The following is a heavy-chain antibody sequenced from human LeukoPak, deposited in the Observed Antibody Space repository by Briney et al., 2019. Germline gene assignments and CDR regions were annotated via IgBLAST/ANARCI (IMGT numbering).Heavy chain of an antibody. V-gene: IGHV3-48*01. J-gene: IGHJ3*02. CDR2: ISSSSSTI. D-gene: IGHD3-22*01. CDR3: ATHFDSSGPDAFDI. Sequence: HSGGSLRLSCAASGFTFSSYSMNWVRQAPGKGLEWVSYISSSSSTIYYADSVKGRFTISRDNAKNSLYLQMNSLRAEDTAVYYCATHFDSSGPDAFDIWGQGTMVTVSS. CDR1: GFTFSSYS.